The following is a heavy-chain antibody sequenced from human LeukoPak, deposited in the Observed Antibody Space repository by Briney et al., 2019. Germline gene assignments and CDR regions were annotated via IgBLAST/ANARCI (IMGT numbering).Heavy chain of an antibody. CDR1: GFTFSSYS. D-gene: IGHD3-16*01. Sequence: GGSLRLSCAASGFTFSSYSTNWVRQAPGKGLEWVSSISSSSSYIYYADSVKGRFTISRDNAKNSLYLQMNSLRAEDTAVYYCARDGARGTYYYGMDVWGKGTTVTVSS. V-gene: IGHV3-21*01. CDR2: ISSSSSYI. CDR3: ARDGARGTYYYGMDV. J-gene: IGHJ6*04.